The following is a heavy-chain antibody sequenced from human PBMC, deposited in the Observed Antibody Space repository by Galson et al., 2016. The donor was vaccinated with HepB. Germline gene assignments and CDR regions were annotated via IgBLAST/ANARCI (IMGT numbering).Heavy chain of an antibody. J-gene: IGHJ5*02. CDR1: GYTFTSYV. D-gene: IGHD6-19*01. CDR3: ARANKIAVAGTWFDP. CDR2: INAGNGNT. Sequence: SVKVSCKASGYTFTSYVIHWVRQAPGQRLEWMGWINAGNGNTKYSQNFQGRVTITRDTSANIVYMGLSSLRSEDTAVYYCARANKIAVAGTWFDPWGQGTLVTVSS. V-gene: IGHV1-3*01.